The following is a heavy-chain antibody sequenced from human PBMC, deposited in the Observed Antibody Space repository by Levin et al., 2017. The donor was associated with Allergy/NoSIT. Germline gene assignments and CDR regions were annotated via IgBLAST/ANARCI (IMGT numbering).Heavy chain of an antibody. CDR2: IIPIFGTA. CDR3: ARDLYRHYHWNYVSSYYYYGMDV. J-gene: IGHJ6*02. D-gene: IGHD1-7*01. CDR1: GGTFSSYA. V-gene: IGHV1-69*13. Sequence: SVKVSCKASGGTFSSYAISWVRQAPGQGLEWMGGIIPIFGTANYAQKFQGRVTITADESTSTAYMELSSLRSEDTAVYYCARDLYRHYHWNYVSSYYYYGMDVWGQGTTVTVSS.